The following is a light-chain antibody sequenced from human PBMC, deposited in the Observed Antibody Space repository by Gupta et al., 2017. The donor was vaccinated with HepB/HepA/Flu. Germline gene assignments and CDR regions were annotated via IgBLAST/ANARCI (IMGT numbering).Light chain of an antibody. CDR1: SSAIGGYNH. Sequence: PGPSVTISCTGSSSAIGGYNHVSWYHQHPCEVPNVMIYDVNKRPSGVPDHFTGSQSGNTASLTISGLQAEDDADYCYCSYGGSYSFWVFGGGTKLTVL. CDR2: DVN. CDR3: CSYGGSYSFWV. J-gene: IGLJ3*02. V-gene: IGLV2-11*03.